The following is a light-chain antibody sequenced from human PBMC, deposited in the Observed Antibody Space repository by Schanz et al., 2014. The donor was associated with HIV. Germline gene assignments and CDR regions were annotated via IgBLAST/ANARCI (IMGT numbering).Light chain of an antibody. Sequence: DIQLTQSPSFLSASVGDRVTITCQASHDISNYLNWYQQKPGKAPKLLIYHASNLQTGVPSRFSGSGSGTDFTLTISSLQPEDFATYYCQQYNSYLYTFGQGTKLEIK. CDR3: QQYNSYLYT. CDR2: HAS. J-gene: IGKJ2*01. CDR1: HDISNY. V-gene: IGKV1-33*01.